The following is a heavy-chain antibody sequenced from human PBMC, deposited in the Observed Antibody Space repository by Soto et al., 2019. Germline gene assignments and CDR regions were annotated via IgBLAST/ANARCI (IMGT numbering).Heavy chain of an antibody. D-gene: IGHD3-9*01. CDR3: ARNYDILTGELDP. CDR2: IYYSGST. Sequence: SETLSLTCTVSGGSISSSSYYWGWIRQPPGKGLEWIGSIYYSGSTYYNPSLKSRVTISVGTSKNQFSLKLSSVTAADTAVYYCARNYDILTGELDPWGQGTLVTVSS. J-gene: IGHJ5*02. CDR1: GGSISSSSYY. V-gene: IGHV4-39*01.